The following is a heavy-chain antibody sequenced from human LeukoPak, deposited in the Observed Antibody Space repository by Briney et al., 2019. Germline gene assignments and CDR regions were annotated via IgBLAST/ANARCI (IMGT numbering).Heavy chain of an antibody. Sequence: GGSLKLSCAASGFTSSSYPMHWVRQAPGKGLEYVSAISSNGDTTYYANSVRGRFTISRDNSKNTLYLQMGSLRTEDMAIYYCARETIGTNDYWGQGTLVTVSS. CDR3: ARETIGTNDY. V-gene: IGHV3-64*01. D-gene: IGHD5-24*01. CDR1: GFTSSSYP. CDR2: ISSNGDTT. J-gene: IGHJ4*02.